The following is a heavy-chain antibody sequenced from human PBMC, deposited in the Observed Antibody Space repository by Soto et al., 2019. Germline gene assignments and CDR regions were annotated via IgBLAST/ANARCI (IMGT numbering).Heavy chain of an antibody. CDR3: ARETPLVAVTPGFGY. Sequence: EGSLRRSCAASGFTLSDYYMSWIRQAPGKGLEWVSSISKSGSTIHYADSVKGRFTVSRDNAKKSVYLQMNSLRVEDMAVYYCARETPLVAVTPGFGYWGQGSRVTVSS. D-gene: IGHD2-15*01. J-gene: IGHJ4*02. CDR1: GFTLSDYY. CDR2: ISKSGSTI. V-gene: IGHV3-11*01.